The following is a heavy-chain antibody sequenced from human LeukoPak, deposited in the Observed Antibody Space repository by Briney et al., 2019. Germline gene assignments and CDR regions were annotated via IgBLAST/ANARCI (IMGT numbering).Heavy chain of an antibody. CDR1: GFTFSGAW. Sequence: GGSLRLSCTASGFTFSGAWMTWVRQAPGKGLEWVANIREDGTEKNYVDSVKGRFTISRDNAKNSVYLQMNSLRVEDTAVYYCARVSVMVRSWWFDPWGQGTLVTVSS. CDR3: ARVSVMVRSWWFDP. J-gene: IGHJ5*02. D-gene: IGHD5-18*01. V-gene: IGHV3-7*01. CDR2: IREDGTEK.